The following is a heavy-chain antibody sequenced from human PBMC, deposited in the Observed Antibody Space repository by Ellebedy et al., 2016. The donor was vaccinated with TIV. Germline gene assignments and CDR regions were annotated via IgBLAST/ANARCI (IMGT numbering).Heavy chain of an antibody. V-gene: IGHV4-59*08. J-gene: IGHJ5*02. CDR1: GGSINNYY. CDR2: IYYSGIT. CDR3: ARHARSSYYQYFDP. D-gene: IGHD3-22*01. Sequence: MPSETLSLTCTVSGGSINNYYGSWIRQPPGKGLEWIGYIYYSGITNYNPSLESRVTISVDRSKNQFSLELSSVTAADPDVYYCARHARSSYYQYFDPWGQGTRVTVYS.